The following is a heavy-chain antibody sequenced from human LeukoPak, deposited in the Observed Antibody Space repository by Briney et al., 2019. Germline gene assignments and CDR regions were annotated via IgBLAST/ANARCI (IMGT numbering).Heavy chain of an antibody. CDR3: ARGHGYSSSWYPNYYMDV. CDR1: GFTFSSYS. D-gene: IGHD6-13*01. V-gene: IGHV3-7*01. Sequence: GGSLRLSCAASGFTFSSYSMNWVRQAPGKGLEWVANIKQDGSEKYYVDSVKGRFTISRDNAKNSLYLQMNSLRAEDTAVYYCARGHGYSSSWYPNYYMDVWGKGTTVTVSS. CDR2: IKQDGSEK. J-gene: IGHJ6*03.